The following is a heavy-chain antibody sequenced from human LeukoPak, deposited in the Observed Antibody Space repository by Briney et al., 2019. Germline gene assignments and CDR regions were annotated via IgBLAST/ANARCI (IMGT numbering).Heavy chain of an antibody. Sequence: GRSMSLSCAASGFTFSSYAMSLVRQAPGKGLERVSAISGSGGSTYYAGSVKGRFTISRDNSKNTLYLQMNSLRAEDTAVYYCAITDSGNLYGMDVWGQGTTVTVSS. CDR2: ISGSGGST. D-gene: IGHD5-12*01. V-gene: IGHV3-23*01. CDR1: GFTFSSYA. J-gene: IGHJ6*02. CDR3: AITDSGNLYGMDV.